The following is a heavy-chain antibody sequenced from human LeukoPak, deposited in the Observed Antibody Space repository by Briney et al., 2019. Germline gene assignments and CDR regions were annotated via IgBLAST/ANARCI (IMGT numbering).Heavy chain of an antibody. J-gene: IGHJ4*02. CDR3: ARDRDYDILTGYSTPLDY. CDR1: GYTFTSYG. V-gene: IGHV1-18*01. CDR2: ISAYNGNT. D-gene: IGHD3-9*01. Sequence: ASVKVSCKASGYTFTSYGVSWVRQAPGQGLEWMGWISAYNGNTNYAQKLQGRVTMTTDTSTSTAYMELRSLRSEDTAVYYCARDRDYDILTGYSTPLDYWGQGTLVTVSS.